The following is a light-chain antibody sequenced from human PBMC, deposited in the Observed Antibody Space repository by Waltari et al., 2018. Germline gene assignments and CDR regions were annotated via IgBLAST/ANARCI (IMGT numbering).Light chain of an antibody. CDR2: EVN. Sequence: QSALTQPASVSGPPGQSITISCTGTSSDVGSYDLVSWYQQHPGQVPKRMIYEVNKRPSGVSSRFSGSKSVNTASLTISGLQADDEADDYCSSYAGTNIHWMFGGGTKLAVL. CDR3: SSYAGTNIHWM. J-gene: IGLJ3*02. V-gene: IGLV2-23*02. CDR1: SSDVGSYDL.